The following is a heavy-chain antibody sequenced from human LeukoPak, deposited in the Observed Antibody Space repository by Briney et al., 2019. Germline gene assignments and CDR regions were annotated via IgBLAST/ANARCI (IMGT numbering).Heavy chain of an antibody. Sequence: GGSLRLSCAASGFTFSNYAMHWVRQAPGKGLEWVTFIRNDGSHKYYAESVTGRFSISRDNSKNTLDLQMNSLRPEDTAVYYCAKGNPATYYNILTGYYKDSDYFDCWGQGTLVTVSS. CDR3: AKGNPATYYNILTGYYKDSDYFDC. D-gene: IGHD3-9*01. CDR2: IRNDGSHK. V-gene: IGHV3-30*02. J-gene: IGHJ4*02. CDR1: GFTFSNYA.